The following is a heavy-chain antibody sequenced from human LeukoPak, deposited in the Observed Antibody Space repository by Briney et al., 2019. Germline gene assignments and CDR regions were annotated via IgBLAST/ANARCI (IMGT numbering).Heavy chain of an antibody. J-gene: IGHJ4*02. V-gene: IGHV3-49*04. CDR3: TRDPYDTSGEFDY. D-gene: IGHD3-22*01. CDR1: GFIFGDYA. CDR2: IRSETYGGTT. Sequence: GSLRLSCTVSGFIFGDYAMSWVRQAPGKGLEWIGFIRSETYGGTTKYAVSVKGRFTISRDDSKSIAYLQMNSLKTEDTAVYYCTRDPYDTSGEFDYWGQGTLVTVSS.